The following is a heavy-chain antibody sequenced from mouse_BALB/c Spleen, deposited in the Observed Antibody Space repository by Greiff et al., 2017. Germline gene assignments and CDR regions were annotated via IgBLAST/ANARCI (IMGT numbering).Heavy chain of an antibody. D-gene: IGHD4-1*01. V-gene: IGHV5-6*01. CDR1: GFTFSSYG. CDR2: ISSGGSYT. J-gene: IGHJ2*01. CDR3: ARQNWDVSDY. Sequence: VQLKESGGDLVKPGGSLKLSCAASGFTFSSYGMSWVRQTPDKRLEWVATISSGGSYTYYPDSVKGRFTISRDNAKNTLYLQMSSLKSEDTAMYYCARQNWDVSDYWGQGTTLTVSS.